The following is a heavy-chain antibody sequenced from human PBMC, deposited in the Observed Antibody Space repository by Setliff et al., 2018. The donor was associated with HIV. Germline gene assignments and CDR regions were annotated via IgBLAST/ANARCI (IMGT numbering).Heavy chain of an antibody. CDR1: GFTFGSYS. J-gene: IGHJ4*01. CDR2: ISSSSTFI. V-gene: IGHV3-21*01. CDR3: TTPRISGSSGWYFDY. D-gene: IGHD3-10*01. Sequence: GGSLRLSCAASGFTFGSYSMNWVRQAPGKGLEWISSISSSSTFIHYANSVSGRFTISKDTARNTLYLQMNTVTAEDTAVYYCTTPRISGSSGWYFDYWGHGTLVTVSS.